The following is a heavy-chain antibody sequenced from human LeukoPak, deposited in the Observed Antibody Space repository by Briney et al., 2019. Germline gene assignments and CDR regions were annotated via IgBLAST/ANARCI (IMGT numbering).Heavy chain of an antibody. CDR2: IYYGGGT. J-gene: IGHJ4*02. V-gene: IGHV4-59*08. CDR1: DGSISGYY. CDR3: VRQPNKHFCHY. Sequence: SETLSLTCSVSDGSISGYYWSWIRQPPGKGLEWIGYIYYGGGTSYIPSLKGRVTISVDTARNHLSLQVTSVSAADTAVYYCVRQPNKHFCHYGGPGTPVSVSS.